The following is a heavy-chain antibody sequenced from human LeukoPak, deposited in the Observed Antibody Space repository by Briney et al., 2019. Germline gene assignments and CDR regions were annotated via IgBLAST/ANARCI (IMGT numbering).Heavy chain of an antibody. Sequence: ASVKVSCKVSGYTLTELSMHWVRQAPGKGLEWMGGFDPEDGETIYAQKFQARVTMAEDTSTDTAYIELSSLRSEDTAVNYCATRGYSYGDPDYWGQGTLVTVSS. V-gene: IGHV1-24*01. D-gene: IGHD5-18*01. CDR2: FDPEDGET. CDR1: GYTLTELS. J-gene: IGHJ4*02. CDR3: ATRGYSYGDPDY.